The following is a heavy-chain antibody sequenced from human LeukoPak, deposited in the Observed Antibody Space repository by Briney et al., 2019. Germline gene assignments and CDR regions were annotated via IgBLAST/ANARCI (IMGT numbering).Heavy chain of an antibody. D-gene: IGHD4-17*01. CDR3: ARGLGDYPFDY. CDR1: GGSFSGYS. V-gene: IGHV4-34*01. CDR2: VNHSGST. Sequence: SETLSLTCGVYGGSFSGYSWSWIRQPPGKGLEWIGEVNHSGSTNYNQSLKSRVTISVDTSKNQFSLKLSSVTAADTAVYYCARGLGDYPFDYWGQGTLVTVSS. J-gene: IGHJ4*02.